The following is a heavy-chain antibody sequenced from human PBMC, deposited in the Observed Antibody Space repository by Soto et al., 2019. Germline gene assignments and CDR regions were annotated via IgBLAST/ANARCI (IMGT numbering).Heavy chain of an antibody. J-gene: IGHJ6*03. V-gene: IGHV4-59*01. CDR1: GGSISSYY. Sequence: SETLSLTCTVSGGSISSYYWSWIRQPPGKGLEWIGYIYYSGSTNYNPSLKSRVTISVDTSKNQFSLKLSSVTAADTAVYYCARVEGGYYYYYMDVWGKGTSVTVS. CDR3: ARVEGGYYYYYMDV. CDR2: IYYSGST. D-gene: IGHD1-1*01.